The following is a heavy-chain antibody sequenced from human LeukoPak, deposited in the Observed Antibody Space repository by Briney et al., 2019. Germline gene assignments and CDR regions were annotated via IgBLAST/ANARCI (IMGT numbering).Heavy chain of an antibody. Sequence: PGGSLRLSCAASGFTFSDHYMDWVRQAPGKGLEWVGRTRNKPNSYTPECAASVKGRFIISRDDSKNSLYLQMNSLKTEDTAVYYCARGYCSSSSCRYFDFWGQGTLVTVSS. V-gene: IGHV3-72*01. D-gene: IGHD2-2*01. CDR3: ARGYCSSSSCRYFDF. CDR2: TRNKPNSYTP. CDR1: GFTFSDHY. J-gene: IGHJ4*02.